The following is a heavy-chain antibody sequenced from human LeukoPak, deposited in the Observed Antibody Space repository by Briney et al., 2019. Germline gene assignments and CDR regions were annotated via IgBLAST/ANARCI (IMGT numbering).Heavy chain of an antibody. CDR1: GFTVSSDY. D-gene: IGHD1-26*01. J-gene: IGHJ4*02. Sequence: GGSLGLSCAASGFTVSSDYMSWVRQAPGKGLEWVSVIYSGGSRNYADSVKGRFSISRDNSKNTLYLQMNSLRAEDTAVYYCARSGISGLDYWGQGTLVTVSS. V-gene: IGHV3-53*01. CDR2: IYSGGSR. CDR3: ARSGISGLDY.